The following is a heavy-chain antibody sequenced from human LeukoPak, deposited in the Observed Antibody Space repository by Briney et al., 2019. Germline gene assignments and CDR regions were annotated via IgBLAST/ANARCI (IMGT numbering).Heavy chain of an antibody. Sequence: VASVKVSRKASGGTFSSYAISWVRQAPGQGLEWMGGIIPIFGTANYAQKFQGRVTITADESTSTAYMELSSLRSEDTAVYYCARAGTTMVRGVIILDYWGQGTLVTVSS. J-gene: IGHJ4*02. CDR2: IIPIFGTA. V-gene: IGHV1-69*13. CDR3: ARAGTTMVRGVIILDY. D-gene: IGHD3-10*01. CDR1: GGTFSSYA.